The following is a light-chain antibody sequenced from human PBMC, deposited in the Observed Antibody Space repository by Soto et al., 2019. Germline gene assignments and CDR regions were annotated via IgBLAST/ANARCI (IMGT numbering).Light chain of an antibody. V-gene: IGKV3-15*01. CDR2: GAS. CDR3: QQYNNWPGYT. CDR1: QSVSSN. J-gene: IGKJ2*01. Sequence: EIVMTQSPATLSVSPGERATLSCRASQSVSSNLAWYQQKPGQAPRLLIYGASTRATGIPARFSGSGSGPEFTLTISSLRSEDFAVYYCQQYNNWPGYTFGQGTKLEIK.